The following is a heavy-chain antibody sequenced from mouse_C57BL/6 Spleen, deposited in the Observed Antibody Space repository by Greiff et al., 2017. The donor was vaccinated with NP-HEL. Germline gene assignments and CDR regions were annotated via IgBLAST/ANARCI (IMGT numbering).Heavy chain of an antibody. D-gene: IGHD2-1*01. Sequence: VQLQQSGAELVRPGASVKLSCTASGFNIKDDYMHWVKQRPEQGLEWIGWIDSENGDTEYASKFQGKATITADTSSNTAYLQLSSLTSEDTAVYYCTTGDGNYEDAMDYWGQGTSVTVSS. CDR3: TTGDGNYEDAMDY. J-gene: IGHJ4*01. CDR1: GFNIKDDY. V-gene: IGHV14-4*01. CDR2: IDSENGDT.